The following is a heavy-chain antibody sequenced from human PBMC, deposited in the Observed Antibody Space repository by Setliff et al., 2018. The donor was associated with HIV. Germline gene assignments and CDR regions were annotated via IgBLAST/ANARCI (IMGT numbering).Heavy chain of an antibody. V-gene: IGHV1-18*01. CDR1: GYTFTTYD. CDR2: ISPYNGHT. J-gene: IGHJ4*02. D-gene: IGHD4-17*01. CDR3: ARKDYGGNSGGNYFDY. Sequence: ASVKVSCKASGYTFTTYDITWVRQAPGQGLEWLGWISPYNGHTNFAQKFQGRVTMTTDTATSTAYMEVRSLRSDDTAVYYCARKDYGGNSGGNYFDYWGQGSLVTVSS.